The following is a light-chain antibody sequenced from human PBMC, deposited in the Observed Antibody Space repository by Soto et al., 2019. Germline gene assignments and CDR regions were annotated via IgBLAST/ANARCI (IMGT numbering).Light chain of an antibody. CDR2: DAS. J-gene: IGKJ2*01. V-gene: IGKV3-11*01. CDR3: QQRSNCPPDT. Sequence: EIVLTQSPATLSLSPGERATLSCRASQSVSSYLAWYQQKPGQAPRLLIYDASNRATGIPARFSGSGSGTDFTLNISTLEPEDFAVYYCQQRSNCPPDTFGQGTKLPIK. CDR1: QSVSSY.